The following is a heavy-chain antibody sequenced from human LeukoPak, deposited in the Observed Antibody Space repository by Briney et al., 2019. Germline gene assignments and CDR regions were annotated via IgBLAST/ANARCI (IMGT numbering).Heavy chain of an antibody. CDR2: IYYSGST. CDR1: GGSISSYY. J-gene: IGHJ3*02. D-gene: IGHD3-10*01. CDR3: ARDYGHDGDDAFDI. V-gene: IGHV4-59*01. Sequence: SETLSLTCTVPGGSISSYYWSWIRQPPGKGLEWIGYIYYSGSTNYNPSLKSRVTISVDTSKNQFSLKLSSVTAADTAVYYCARDYGHDGDDAFDIWGQGTMVTVSS.